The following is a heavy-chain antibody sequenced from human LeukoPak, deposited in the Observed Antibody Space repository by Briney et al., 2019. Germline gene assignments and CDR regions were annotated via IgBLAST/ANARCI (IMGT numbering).Heavy chain of an antibody. CDR1: GGSISSYY. CDR3: ARGGRVTVTNAEYFQH. Sequence: SETLSLTCTVSGGSISSYYWSWIRQPPGKGLEWIGYIYYSGSTNYNPSLKSRVTISVDTSKNQFSLKLSSVTAADTAVYYCARGGRVTVTNAEYFQHWDQGTLVTVSS. J-gene: IGHJ1*01. V-gene: IGHV4-59*01. CDR2: IYYSGST. D-gene: IGHD4-17*01.